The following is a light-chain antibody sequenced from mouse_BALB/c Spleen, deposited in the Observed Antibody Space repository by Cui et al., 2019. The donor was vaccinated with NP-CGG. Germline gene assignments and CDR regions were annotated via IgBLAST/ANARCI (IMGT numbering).Light chain of an antibody. CDR3: ALWYSNHWV. CDR2: GTN. Sequence: QAVLTQASALTTSPGETVTLTCRSSTGAVTTSNYANWVQEKPDHLFTGLMGGTNNRAPGVPARFSGSLIEDKAVLTITGAQTEDEAIYFCALWYSNHWVFGGGTKLTVL. CDR1: TGAVTTSNY. J-gene: IGLJ1*01. V-gene: IGLV1*01.